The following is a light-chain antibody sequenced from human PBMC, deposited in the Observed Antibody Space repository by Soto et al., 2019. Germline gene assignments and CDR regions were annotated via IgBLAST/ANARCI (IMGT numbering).Light chain of an antibody. CDR2: TAS. Sequence: DIQMTQSPSSLSASVGDRVTITCRASQSISSYLIWYQQKPGKAPNLLIYTASSLQSGVPSRFSGSGSGTDFTLTISGLQPEDSATYYCQQSYSTPITFGQGTRLEI. J-gene: IGKJ5*01. CDR1: QSISSY. CDR3: QQSYSTPIT. V-gene: IGKV1-39*01.